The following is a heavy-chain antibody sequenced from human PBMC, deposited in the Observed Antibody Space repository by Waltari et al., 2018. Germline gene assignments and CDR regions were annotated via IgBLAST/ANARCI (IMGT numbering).Heavy chain of an antibody. J-gene: IGHJ3*02. D-gene: IGHD1-7*01. CDR3: ARGKTGTTVGGAFDI. CDR2: INPNSGGT. CDR1: GYTFTGYY. V-gene: IGHV1-2*04. Sequence: QVQLVQSGAEVKKPGASVKVSCKASGYTFTGYYMHWVRPAPGQGLEWMGWINPNSGGTNYAQKFQGWVTMTRDTSISTAYMELSRLRSDDTAVYYCARGKTGTTVGGAFDIWGQGTMVTVSS.